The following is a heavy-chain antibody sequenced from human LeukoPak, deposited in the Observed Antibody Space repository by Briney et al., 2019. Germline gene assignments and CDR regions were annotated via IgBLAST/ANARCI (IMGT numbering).Heavy chain of an antibody. CDR2: IQNDGSNK. CDR1: GFTFSSYG. Sequence: GGSLRLSCAASGFTFSSYGMHWVRQAPGKGLEWVTFIQNDGSNKYYADSVKGRFTMSRDNSKSTLYLQMSSLRGDDTAAYYFATGWGSSPRPFDYWGQGPLVTVS. D-gene: IGHD3-16*01. V-gene: IGHV3-30*02. CDR3: ATGWGSSPRPFDY. J-gene: IGHJ4*02.